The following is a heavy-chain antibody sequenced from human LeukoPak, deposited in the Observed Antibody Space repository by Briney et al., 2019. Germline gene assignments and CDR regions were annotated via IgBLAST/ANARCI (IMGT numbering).Heavy chain of an antibody. J-gene: IGHJ6*03. Sequence: SETLSLTCTVSGGSISSSSYYWSWIRQPPGKGLKWFGNIYYSGYTTYSPSIRSRVTISVDTSKNQFSLELSSVTAADTAVYYCARGTGQKGAHYMDVWGKGTTITISS. CDR3: ARGTGQKGAHYMDV. V-gene: IGHV4-61*01. D-gene: IGHD1-14*01. CDR2: IYYSGYT. CDR1: GGSISSSSYY.